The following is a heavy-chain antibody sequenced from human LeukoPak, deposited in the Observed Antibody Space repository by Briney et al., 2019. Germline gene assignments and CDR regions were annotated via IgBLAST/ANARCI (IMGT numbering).Heavy chain of an antibody. CDR3: ARQIASAGTAGFDF. J-gene: IGHJ4*03. CDR1: GGSISSYY. D-gene: IGHD6-13*01. V-gene: IGHV4-4*07. Sequence: PSETLSLTCTDSGGSISSYYWSWIRQPAGKGLEWIGRIYSTGSTNYNPSLKSRVTMSVDTSTNQISLRLRSVTAADTAVYYCARQIASAGTAGFDFWGQGALVTVSS. CDR2: IYSTGST.